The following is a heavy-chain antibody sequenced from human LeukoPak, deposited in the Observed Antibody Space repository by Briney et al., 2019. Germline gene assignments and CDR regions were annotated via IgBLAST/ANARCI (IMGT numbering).Heavy chain of an antibody. CDR2: ISSSSSYI. V-gene: IGHV3-21*01. D-gene: IGHD2-2*01. Sequence: GGSLRLSCAASGFTFSSYSMNWVRQAPGKGLEWVSSISSSSSYIYYADSVKGRFTISRDNAKNSLYLQMNSLRAEDTAVYYCARDVGHCSSTSCYAFDIWGQGTMVTVSS. CDR1: GFTFSSYS. CDR3: ARDVGHCSSTSCYAFDI. J-gene: IGHJ3*02.